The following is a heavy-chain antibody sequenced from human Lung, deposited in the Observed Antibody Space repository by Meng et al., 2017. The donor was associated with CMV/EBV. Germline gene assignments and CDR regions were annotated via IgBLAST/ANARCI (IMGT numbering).Heavy chain of an antibody. Sequence: ASVXVSXKASGYSFTAYYIHWVRQAPGQGLEWMGWISPNSGGTNYAQRFQGRVTLTRDTSISTVYMELRRLTSDDTAVYFCARDFVVLPAATYFDYWGQVTXVTVAS. CDR3: ARDFVVLPAATYFDY. CDR2: ISPNSGGT. D-gene: IGHD2-2*01. J-gene: IGHJ4*02. CDR1: GYSFTAYY. V-gene: IGHV1-2*02.